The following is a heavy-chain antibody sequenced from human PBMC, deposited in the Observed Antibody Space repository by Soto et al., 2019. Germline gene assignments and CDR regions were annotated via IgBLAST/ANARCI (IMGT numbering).Heavy chain of an antibody. CDR1: GYTFTSYY. V-gene: IGHV1-46*03. Sequence: GASVKVSCKASGYTFTSYYMHWVRQAPGQGLEWMGIINPSGGSTSYAQKFQGRVTMTRDTSTSTVYMELSSLRSEDTAVYYCARGYYYGSGSYYMARGGYFDYWGQGTLVTVSS. CDR2: INPSGGST. J-gene: IGHJ4*02. D-gene: IGHD3-10*01. CDR3: ARGYYYGSGSYYMARGGYFDY.